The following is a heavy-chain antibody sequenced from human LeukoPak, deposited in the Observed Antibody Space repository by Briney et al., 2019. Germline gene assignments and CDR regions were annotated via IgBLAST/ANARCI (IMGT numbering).Heavy chain of an antibody. J-gene: IGHJ2*01. V-gene: IGHV4-59*01. CDR3: AKYYYDSSGAWRYYDL. D-gene: IGHD3-22*01. Sequence: SETLSLTCPVSGGSITSYYWTWIRQPPGKGLEWIGYVYYSGSTSYNPSLKSRVTISVDMSKNRFSLKLSSVTAADTAVYYCAKYYYDSSGAWRYYDLWGRGTLVTVSS. CDR1: GGSITSYY. CDR2: VYYSGST.